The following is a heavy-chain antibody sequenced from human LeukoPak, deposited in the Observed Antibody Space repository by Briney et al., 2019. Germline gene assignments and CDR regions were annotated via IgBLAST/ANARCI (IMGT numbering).Heavy chain of an antibody. Sequence: GGSLRLSCAASGFTVSSNYMSWVRQAPGKGLEWVSVIYSGGSTYYADSVKGRFTISRDNPNNTLYLQMNSLRAEDTAVYYCAREVGATKNYFAYWGQGTLVTVSS. CDR3: AREVGATKNYFAY. D-gene: IGHD1-26*01. J-gene: IGHJ4*02. CDR2: IYSGGST. V-gene: IGHV3-53*01. CDR1: GFTVSSNY.